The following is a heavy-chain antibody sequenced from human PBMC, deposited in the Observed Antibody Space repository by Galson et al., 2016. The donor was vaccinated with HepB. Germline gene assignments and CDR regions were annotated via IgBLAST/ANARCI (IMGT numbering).Heavy chain of an antibody. V-gene: IGHV4-59*12. CDR1: GGSLTYYY. J-gene: IGHJ4*02. D-gene: IGHD4-23*01. CDR2: IYYSGIT. Sequence: ETLSLTCTVSGGSLTYYYWSWIRQPPGKGLEWIGYIYYSGITNYNPSLKSRVTISVDTSKNQFSLKLRSVTAAVTALYYCAKSGGYFEYWGQGTLVTVSS. CDR3: AKSGGYFEY.